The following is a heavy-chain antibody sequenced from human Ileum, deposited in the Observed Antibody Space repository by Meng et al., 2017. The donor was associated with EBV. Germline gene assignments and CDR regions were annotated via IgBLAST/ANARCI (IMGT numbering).Heavy chain of an antibody. Sequence: QVRQQQGVPGLLKPSETLSLTCAVYGGSFNDYYWTWLRQPPGKGLEWIGEIDQSGYTKFNPSLSSRATISRDTSNNQFSLRLNSVTAADTALYYCARYGRCNGNSFYCFDPWGQGTLVTVSS. CDR1: GGSFNDYY. V-gene: IGHV4-34*01. J-gene: IGHJ5*02. CDR3: ARYGRCNGNSFYCFDP. D-gene: IGHD4-23*01. CDR2: IDQSGYT.